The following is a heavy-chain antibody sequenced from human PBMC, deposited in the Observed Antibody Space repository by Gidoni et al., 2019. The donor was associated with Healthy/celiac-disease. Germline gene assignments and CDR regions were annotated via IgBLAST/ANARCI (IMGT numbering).Heavy chain of an antibody. CDR2: ISSSSSTI. CDR3: ARGGNYYGSGKPGY. V-gene: IGHV3-48*02. CDR1: GFTSSSYS. D-gene: IGHD3-10*01. J-gene: IGHJ4*02. Sequence: EVQLVESGGGLVQPGGSLRLSCAAPGFTSSSYSMNWVRQAPGKGLEWVSYISSSSSTIYYADSVKGRFTISRDNAKNSLYLQMNSLRDEDTAVYYCARGGNYYGSGKPGYWGQGTLVTVSS.